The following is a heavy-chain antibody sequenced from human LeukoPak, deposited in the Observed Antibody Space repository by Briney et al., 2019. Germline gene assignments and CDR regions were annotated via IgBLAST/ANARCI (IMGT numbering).Heavy chain of an antibody. Sequence: SETLSLTCTVSGGSISSYYWSWIRRPPGKGLEWIGYIYYSGSSGSTIYNPSLKSRVTISVDTSTNHFSLKLSSVTAADTAVHYCARGRGYYDAFDIWGQGTMVTVSS. V-gene: IGHV4-59*01. CDR2: IYYSGSSGST. CDR3: ARGRGYYDAFDI. CDR1: GGSISSYY. D-gene: IGHD3-22*01. J-gene: IGHJ3*02.